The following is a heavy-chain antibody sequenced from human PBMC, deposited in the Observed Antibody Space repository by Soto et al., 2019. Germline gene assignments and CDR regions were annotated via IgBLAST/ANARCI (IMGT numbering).Heavy chain of an antibody. CDR3: ARITMVRRVIITWDY. D-gene: IGHD3-10*01. Sequence: QVQLVQSGAEVKKPGASVKVSCKASGYTFTSYGISWVRQAPGQGLEWVGWISAYNGNTNYAQKVQGRVTMTTDTSTSTAYMELRSLRSDDTAVYYCARITMVRRVIITWDYWGQGTLVTVSS. J-gene: IGHJ4*02. V-gene: IGHV1-18*01. CDR1: GYTFTSYG. CDR2: ISAYNGNT.